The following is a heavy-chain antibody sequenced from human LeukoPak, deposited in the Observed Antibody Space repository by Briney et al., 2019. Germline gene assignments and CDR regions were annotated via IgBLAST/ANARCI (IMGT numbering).Heavy chain of an antibody. Sequence: SVKVSCKASGGTFNSYAISWVRQAPGQGLEWMGGIIPIFGTANYAQKFQGRVTITADESTSTAYMELSSLRSEDTAVYYCARTIFGGLEYYYYMDVWGKGTTVTVSS. CDR2: IIPIFGTA. D-gene: IGHD3-3*01. V-gene: IGHV1-69*13. CDR3: ARTIFGGLEYYYYMDV. J-gene: IGHJ6*03. CDR1: GGTFNSYA.